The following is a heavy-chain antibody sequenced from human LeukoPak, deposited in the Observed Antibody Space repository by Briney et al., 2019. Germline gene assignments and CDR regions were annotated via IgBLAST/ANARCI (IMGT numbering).Heavy chain of an antibody. CDR3: AGIPYYDFWSGYMDV. D-gene: IGHD3-3*01. CDR1: GYSFTSYW. V-gene: IGHV5-51*01. Sequence: GESLKISCKGSGYSFTSYWIVWVRQMPGKGLEWMGIIYPGDSDTRYSPSFQGQVTISADKSISTAYLQWSSLKASDTAMYYCAGIPYYDFWSGYMDVWGKGTTLTVSS. CDR2: IYPGDSDT. J-gene: IGHJ6*03.